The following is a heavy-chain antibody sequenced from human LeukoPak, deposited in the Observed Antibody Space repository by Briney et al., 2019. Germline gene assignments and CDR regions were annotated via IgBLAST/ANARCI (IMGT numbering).Heavy chain of an antibody. V-gene: IGHV3-23*05. CDR2: IYSSGCTT. CDR3: AKRGKATLGHHSDV. D-gene: IGHD6-13*01. CDR1: GFTFSSYD. J-gene: IGHJ6*04. Sequence: PWGSLRLSCAASGFTFSSYDMSWVRQAPGKGLEWVSSIYSSGCTTYYAYSVSGRFTVSRDNSENTLHLQRNTLRAEDTAVSYCAKRGKATLGHHSDVWGKGTTVSVSS.